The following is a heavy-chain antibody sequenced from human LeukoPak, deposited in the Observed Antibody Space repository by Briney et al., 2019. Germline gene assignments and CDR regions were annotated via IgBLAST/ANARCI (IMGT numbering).Heavy chain of an antibody. CDR2: ISAYNGNT. CDR3: ARDRATTATTWAEIDY. CDR1: GFTFSSYG. D-gene: IGHD4-17*01. Sequence: GASVKVSCKASGFTFSSYGISWVRQAPGQGLEWMGWISAYNGNTNYAQKLQGRVTMTTDTSTSTAYMELRSLRSDDTAVYYCARDRATTATTWAEIDYWGQGTLVTVSS. V-gene: IGHV1-18*01. J-gene: IGHJ4*02.